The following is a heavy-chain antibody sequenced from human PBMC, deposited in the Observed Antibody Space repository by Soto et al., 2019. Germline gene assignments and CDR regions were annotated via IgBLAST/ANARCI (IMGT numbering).Heavy chain of an antibody. CDR1: GFTFSSYG. CDR2: IWDDGSNK. V-gene: IGHV3-33*01. J-gene: IGHJ3*02. Sequence: PGGSLRLSCAAAGFTFSSYGMHWVRQAPGKGLEWVAVIWDDGSNKYYADSVKGRFTISRDNSKNTLYLQMNSLRAEDTAVYYCARDSGVSDAFDIWGQGTMVTVSS. CDR3: ARDSGVSDAFDI. D-gene: IGHD6-25*01.